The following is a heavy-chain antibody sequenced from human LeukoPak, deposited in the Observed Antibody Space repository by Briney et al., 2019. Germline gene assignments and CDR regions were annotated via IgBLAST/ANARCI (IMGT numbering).Heavy chain of an antibody. CDR3: ARRPLNWIYGEGVFDL. CDR1: GFTFISFD. D-gene: IGHD1-1*01. V-gene: IGHV1-8*01. J-gene: IGHJ3*01. Sequence: ASVKVSCKASGFTFISFDITWVRQTTGQGLESLGWMNPKNGNTGYAQKFQGRASMTRNASINTAYMELRSLRFEDSAIYFCARRPLNWIYGEGVFDLWGQGTMVTVSS. CDR2: MNPKNGNT.